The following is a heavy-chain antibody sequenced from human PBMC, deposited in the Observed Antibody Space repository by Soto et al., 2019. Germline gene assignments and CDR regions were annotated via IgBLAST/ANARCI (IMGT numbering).Heavy chain of an antibody. CDR2: ISSSSSTI. D-gene: IGHD3-22*01. CDR1: GFTFSSYS. J-gene: IGHJ4*02. Sequence: GGSLRLSCAASGFTFSSYSMNWVRQAPGKGLEWVSYISSSSSTIYYAVSVKGRFTISRDNAKNSLYLQMNSLRDEDTAVYYCARDTYTYYYDSSVYDYWGQGTLVTVSS. CDR3: ARDTYTYYYDSSVYDY. V-gene: IGHV3-48*02.